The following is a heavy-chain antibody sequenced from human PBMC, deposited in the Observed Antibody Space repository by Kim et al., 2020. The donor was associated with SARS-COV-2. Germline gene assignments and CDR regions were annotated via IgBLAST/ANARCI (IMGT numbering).Heavy chain of an antibody. CDR3: ARSYYYGSGSNFDY. V-gene: IGHV1-18*01. D-gene: IGHD3-10*01. J-gene: IGHJ4*02. Sequence: AQKLQGRVTKTTDTPTSTAYMELRSLRSDDTAVYYCARSYYYGSGSNFDYWGQGTLVTVSS.